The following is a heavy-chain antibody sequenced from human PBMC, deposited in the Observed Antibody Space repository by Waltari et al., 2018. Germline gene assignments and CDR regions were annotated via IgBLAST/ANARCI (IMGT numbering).Heavy chain of an antibody. CDR2: IYHNGQP. CDR1: GCSINSTTSY. J-gene: IGHJ2*01. Sequence: QVQLQESGPGLVKPSETLSLTCGVSGCSINSTTSYWGWIRQHPGKGLELIGSIYHNGQPYYHPSLTSRVTISVDTSKNQFSLRLTSVTAADTATYYCARRSYIFWSGYAHWFFDIWGRGTLITVSS. V-gene: IGHV4-39*01. CDR3: ARRSYIFWSGYAHWFFDI. D-gene: IGHD3-3*01.